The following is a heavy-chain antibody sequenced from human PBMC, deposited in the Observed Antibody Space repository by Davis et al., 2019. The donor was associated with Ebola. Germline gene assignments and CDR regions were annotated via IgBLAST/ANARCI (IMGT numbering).Heavy chain of an antibody. CDR2: ISGNSGDT. CDR3: AKPPSGYYYYYMDV. V-gene: IGHV3-23*01. CDR1: GFTFSSYA. J-gene: IGHJ6*03. Sequence: GESLKISCAASGFTFSSYAMSWVRQAPGKGLEWVSAISGNSGDTHYADSVKGRFTISRDSSKNTLYLQMNSLRAEDTAVYYCAKPPSGYYYYYMDVWGKGTTVTVSS.